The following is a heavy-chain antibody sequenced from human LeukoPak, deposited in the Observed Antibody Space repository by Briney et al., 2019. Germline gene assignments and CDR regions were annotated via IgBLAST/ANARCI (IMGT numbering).Heavy chain of an antibody. V-gene: IGHV4-38-2*02. J-gene: IGHJ5*02. Sequence: SETLSLTCTVSGYSISSGYYWGWIRQPPGKGLEWIGSIYHSGSTYYNPSLKSRVTISVDTSKNQFSLKLSSVTAAVTAVYYCARDGVVRGDWFDPWGQGTLVTVSS. D-gene: IGHD3-10*01. CDR1: GYSISSGYY. CDR3: ARDGVVRGDWFDP. CDR2: IYHSGST.